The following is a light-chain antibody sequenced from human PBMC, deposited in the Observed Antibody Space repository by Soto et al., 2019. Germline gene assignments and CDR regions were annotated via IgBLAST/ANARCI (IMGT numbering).Light chain of an antibody. Sequence: EVVLTQSPGTLSLSPGERATLSCRASQSVSSSYLAWYQQKPGQAPRLLIYGASTRATGIPDRFSGSGSGTDFTLTISRLEPEDFAVYYCQQYGWSTRTFGPGTKVDIK. V-gene: IGKV3-20*01. CDR1: QSVSSSY. CDR2: GAS. CDR3: QQYGWSTRT. J-gene: IGKJ3*01.